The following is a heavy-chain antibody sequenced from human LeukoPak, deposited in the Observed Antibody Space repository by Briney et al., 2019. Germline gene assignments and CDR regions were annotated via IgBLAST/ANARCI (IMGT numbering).Heavy chain of an antibody. CDR3: ARVGYCSSASCYSPGAFDI. V-gene: IGHV4-30-4*01. CDR2: IYDSGNT. J-gene: IGHJ3*02. Sequence: SETLSLTCTVAGDSVSTTDYYWTWIRQPPGRGLEWIGYIYDSGNTYYNPPLKSRVTISVHTSNNQVSLKLRSVTAADTAVYYCARVGYCSSASCYSPGAFDIWGQGTMVTV. D-gene: IGHD2-2*01. CDR1: GDSVSTTDYY.